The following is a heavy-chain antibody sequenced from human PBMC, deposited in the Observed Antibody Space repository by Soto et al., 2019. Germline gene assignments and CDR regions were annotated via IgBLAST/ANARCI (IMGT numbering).Heavy chain of an antibody. V-gene: IGHV1-2*02. CDR1: GYTFTGYY. J-gene: IGHJ6*02. CDR3: ARGLDQFYYYYGMDV. Sequence: GASVKVSCKASGYTFTGYYMHWVRQAPGQGLEWMGWINPNSGGTNYAQKFQGRVTMTRDTSISTAYMELSRLRSDDTAVYYCARGLDQFYYYYGMDVWGQGTPVTVSS. D-gene: IGHD4-17*01. CDR2: INPNSGGT.